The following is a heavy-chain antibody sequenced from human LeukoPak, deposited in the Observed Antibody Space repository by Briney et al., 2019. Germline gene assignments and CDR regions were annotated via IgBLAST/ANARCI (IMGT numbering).Heavy chain of an antibody. D-gene: IGHD5-18*01. CDR1: GGSISSGDYY. CDR2: IYYSGST. J-gene: IGHJ4*02. Sequence: PSETLSLTCTVSGGSISSGDYYWSWIRQPPGKGLEWIGYIYYSGSTYYNPSLKSRVTISVDTSKNQFSLKLSSVTAADTAVYYCARKGYSYGTLYYFDYWGQGTLVTVSS. V-gene: IGHV4-30-4*01. CDR3: ARKGYSYGTLYYFDY.